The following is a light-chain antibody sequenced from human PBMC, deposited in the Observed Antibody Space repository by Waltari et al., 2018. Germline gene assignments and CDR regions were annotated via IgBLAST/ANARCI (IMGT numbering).Light chain of an antibody. CDR3: QHYLRLPAT. CDR1: QSVSRA. V-gene: IGKV3-20*01. Sequence: EIVLTQSPGTLSLSPGERATLSCRASQSVSRALAWYQQKPGQAPRHLSYGASNRATGIPDRFSGSGSGTDFSLTISSLEPEDFAVYYCQHYLRLPATFGQGTKVEIK. CDR2: GAS. J-gene: IGKJ1*01.